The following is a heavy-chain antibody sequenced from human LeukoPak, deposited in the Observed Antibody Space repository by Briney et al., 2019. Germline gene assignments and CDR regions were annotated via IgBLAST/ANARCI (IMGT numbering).Heavy chain of an antibody. Sequence: GRSLRLSCAASGFTFSSYAMHWVRQAPGKGLEWVAVIFHVTSIQYNADSVKGRFTISRDNSKNTMYLQMNSLRAEDTAVYYCARAGGTMVRGVIITEGDFDYWGQGTLVNVST. CDR2: IFHVTSIQ. CDR1: GFTFSSYA. CDR3: ARAGGTMVRGVIITEGDFDY. V-gene: IGHV3-30-3*01. J-gene: IGHJ4*02. D-gene: IGHD3-10*01.